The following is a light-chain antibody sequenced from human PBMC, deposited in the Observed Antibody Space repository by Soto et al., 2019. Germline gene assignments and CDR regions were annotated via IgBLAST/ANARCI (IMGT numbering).Light chain of an antibody. J-gene: IGLJ1*01. V-gene: IGLV2-11*01. CDR3: CSYAGSYTFYV. CDR2: DVS. Sequence: QSALTQPRSVSASPGQSVTISCTGTSSDVGGYNYVSWYQQHPGKAPKLMIYDVSKRPSGVPDRFSGSKSGNTASLTISWLQAEDEADYYCCSYAGSYTFYVFGTGTKLTVL. CDR1: SSDVGGYNY.